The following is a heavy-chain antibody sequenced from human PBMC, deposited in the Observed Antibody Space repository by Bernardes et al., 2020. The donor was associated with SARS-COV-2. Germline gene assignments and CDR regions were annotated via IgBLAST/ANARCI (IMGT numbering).Heavy chain of an antibody. CDR3: TTGAEIYYDSSGFSYYFDF. CDR1: GITFSNAC. D-gene: IGHD3-22*01. Sequence: GRSLRLSCADSGITFSNACVNWVRQAPGKGLEWVGHIKRKTDGGTTDYAAPVKGRFTISGDDSKNTMYLQMNSLKTEDTAVYYCTTGAEIYYDSSGFSYYFDFWGQGTLVTVSS. V-gene: IGHV3-15*07. J-gene: IGHJ4*02. CDR2: IKRKTDGGTT.